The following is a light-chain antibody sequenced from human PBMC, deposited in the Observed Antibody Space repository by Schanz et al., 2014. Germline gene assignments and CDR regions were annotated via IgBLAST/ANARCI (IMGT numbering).Light chain of an antibody. Sequence: QSVLTQPPSASGSPGQSVTISCTGTSSDVGGYNYVSWYQQLPGKGPKLMIYEVTKRPSGVPDRFSGSKSGNTASLTVSGLQAEDEADYYCSSYAGSNNVVFGGGTKLTVL. V-gene: IGLV2-8*01. CDR2: EVT. CDR3: SSYAGSNNVV. J-gene: IGLJ2*01. CDR1: SSDVGGYNY.